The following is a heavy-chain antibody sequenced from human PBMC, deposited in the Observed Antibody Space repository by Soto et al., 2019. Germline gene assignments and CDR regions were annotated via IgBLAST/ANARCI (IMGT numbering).Heavy chain of an antibody. Sequence: QVQLVQSGARGKEPGASVRVSCKAAGYTFISYYMPWVRQAPGQGFGWMGVINPSAGNTVYAQKFQGRVTMTRDTSTSTFYMELSSLRSEDTAVYHCARLAAVTPPYYFDFWGQGTQVTVSS. CDR3: ARLAAVTPPYYFDF. CDR2: INPSAGNT. V-gene: IGHV1-46*01. J-gene: IGHJ4*02. CDR1: GYTFISYY. D-gene: IGHD4-17*01.